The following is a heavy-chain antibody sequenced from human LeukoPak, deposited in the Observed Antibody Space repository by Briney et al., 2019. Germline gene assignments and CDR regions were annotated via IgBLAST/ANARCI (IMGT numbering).Heavy chain of an antibody. CDR1: GGSISSHY. V-gene: IGHV4-59*11. CDR3: ARGTSGWYHY. CDR2: IYYSRST. D-gene: IGHD6-19*01. J-gene: IGHJ4*02. Sequence: SETLSLTCTVSGGSISSHYWSWIRQPPGKGLEWIGYIYYSRSTNYNPSLKSRVTISVDTSKNQFSLKLSPVTAADTAVYYCARGTSGWYHYWGQGTLVTVSS.